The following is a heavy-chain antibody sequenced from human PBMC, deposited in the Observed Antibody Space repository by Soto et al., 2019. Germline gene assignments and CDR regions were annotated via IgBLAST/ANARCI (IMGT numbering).Heavy chain of an antibody. CDR3: ARDPLYDYGDLSHVFDM. CDR2: IYHTGGT. CDR1: GDSMSRGDYY. D-gene: IGHD4-17*01. Sequence: ASETLSLTCTVSGDSMSRGDYYWGWIRQPPGKGLEWIGFIYHTGGTYYSPSLKGRVDISVDTSKNQFSLKLSSVTAADTAVYYCARDPLYDYGDLSHVFDMWGQGTMVTVSS. J-gene: IGHJ3*02. V-gene: IGHV4-30-4*01.